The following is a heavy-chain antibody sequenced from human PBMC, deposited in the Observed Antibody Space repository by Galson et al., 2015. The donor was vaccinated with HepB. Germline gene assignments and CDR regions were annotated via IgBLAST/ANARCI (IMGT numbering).Heavy chain of an antibody. J-gene: IGHJ4*02. CDR3: ARDKLERRPGYFDY. D-gene: IGHD1-1*01. V-gene: IGHV3-30*04. Sequence: SLRLSCAASGFTFSSYAMHWVRQAPGKGLEWVAVISYDGSNKYYADSVKGRFTISRDNSKNTLYLQMNSLRAEDTAVYYCARDKLERRPGYFDYWGQGTLVTVSS. CDR2: ISYDGSNK. CDR1: GFTFSSYA.